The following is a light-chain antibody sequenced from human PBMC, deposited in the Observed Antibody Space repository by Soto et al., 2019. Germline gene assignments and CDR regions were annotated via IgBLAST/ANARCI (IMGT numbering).Light chain of an antibody. V-gene: IGKV1-33*01. Sequence: DIQMTQSPSSLPASVGDRVTITCQASQDISTYLIWYQQKPGKAPKLLTYDASNLRTGVPSRFSGSGSGTHFNFTIDSLQPEDFATYFCQQYDNLPLTFGGGTKVDIK. CDR3: QQYDNLPLT. J-gene: IGKJ4*01. CDR1: QDISTY. CDR2: DAS.